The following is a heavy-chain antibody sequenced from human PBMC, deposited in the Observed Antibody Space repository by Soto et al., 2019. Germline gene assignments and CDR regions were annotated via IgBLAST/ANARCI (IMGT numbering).Heavy chain of an antibody. V-gene: IGHV1-18*01. CDR1: GYTFTSYG. CDR3: ARDQVGATGYY. CDR2: ISAYNGNR. J-gene: IGHJ4*02. D-gene: IGHD1-26*01. Sequence: ASVKVSCKASGYTFTSYGISWVRQAPGQGLEWMGWISAYNGNRNYAQKVQGRVTMTTDTSTNTAYMELRSVRSDDTAVYYCARDQVGATGYYWGQGTLVTVSS.